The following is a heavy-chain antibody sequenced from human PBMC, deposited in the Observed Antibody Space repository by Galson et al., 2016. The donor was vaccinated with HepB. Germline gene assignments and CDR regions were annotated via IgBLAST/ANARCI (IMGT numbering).Heavy chain of an antibody. CDR1: GFTFSSYA. Sequence: SLRLSCAASGFTFSSYAMNWVRQAPGKGLEWVAVISYHGSNKYYADSVKGRFTISRDNSKHTLYLQMSSLRAEDTAVYYCATPQGEYDFWTYGMDVWGQGTTVTVSS. D-gene: IGHD3-3*01. V-gene: IGHV3-30*04. J-gene: IGHJ6*02. CDR2: ISYHGSNK. CDR3: ATPQGEYDFWTYGMDV.